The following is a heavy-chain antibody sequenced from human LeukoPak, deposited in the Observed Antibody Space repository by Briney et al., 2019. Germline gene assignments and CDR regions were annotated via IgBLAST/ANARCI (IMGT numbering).Heavy chain of an antibody. CDR3: ARAVGRGLLSGFGDN. CDR1: GFTFDYYG. CDR2: ISSSSRYI. V-gene: IGHV3-21*06. Sequence: GSLRLSCAVSGFTFDYYGMMWVRQAPGKGLEWVSSISSSSRYIFYSDSAEGRFTVSRDNSRNFLFLQMNSLSRDDTAVYYCARAVGRGLLSGFGDNWGRGTLVTVSS. D-gene: IGHD1-26*01. J-gene: IGHJ4*02.